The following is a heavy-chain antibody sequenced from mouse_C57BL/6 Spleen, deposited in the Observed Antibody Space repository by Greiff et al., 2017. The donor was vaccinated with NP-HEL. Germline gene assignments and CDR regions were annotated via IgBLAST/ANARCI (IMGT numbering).Heavy chain of an antibody. V-gene: IGHV5-15*01. CDR1: GFTFSDYG. Sequence: DVKLVESGGGLVQPGGSLKLSCAASGFTFSDYGMAWVRQAPRKGPEWVAFISNLAYSIYYADTVTGRFTISRENAKNTLYLEMSSLRSEDTAMYYCARQGLGRGFAYWGQGTLVTVSA. D-gene: IGHD4-1*01. J-gene: IGHJ3*01. CDR3: ARQGLGRGFAY. CDR2: ISNLAYSI.